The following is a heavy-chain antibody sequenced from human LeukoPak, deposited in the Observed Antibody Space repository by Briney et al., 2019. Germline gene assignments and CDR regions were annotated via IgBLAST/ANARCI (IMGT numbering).Heavy chain of an antibody. J-gene: IGHJ4*02. V-gene: IGHV3-7*01. D-gene: IGHD1-26*01. CDR3: ARDSSGNLDY. CDR1: GFTFSTYW. Sequence: GGSLRLSCAASGFTFSTYWMAWVRQAPGKGPEWVANIKRDGSEKYYVESVKGRFTISRENAKNSLFLQMNSLTAEDTSVYYCARDSSGNLDYWGQGALVTVSS. CDR2: IKRDGSEK.